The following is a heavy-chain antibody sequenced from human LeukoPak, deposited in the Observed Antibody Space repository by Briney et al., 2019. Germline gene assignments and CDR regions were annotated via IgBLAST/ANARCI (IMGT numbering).Heavy chain of an antibody. V-gene: IGHV3-23*01. CDR2: ISTDSGST. Sequence: GGSLRLSCVMSGFTFSNYAMNWVRQAPGKGLEWISDISTDSGSTYHIESVRGRFTISRDNSKNTLYLQMNGLRADDTAVYYCASGLYGGLFDNWGQGTLVTVSS. D-gene: IGHD4/OR15-4a*01. CDR1: GFTFSNYA. J-gene: IGHJ4*02. CDR3: ASGLYGGLFDN.